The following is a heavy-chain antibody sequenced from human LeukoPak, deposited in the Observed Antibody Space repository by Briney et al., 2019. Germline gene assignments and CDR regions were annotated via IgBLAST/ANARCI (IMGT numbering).Heavy chain of an antibody. J-gene: IGHJ3*02. CDR2: IYYSGST. D-gene: IGHD3-10*01. V-gene: IGHV4-59*01. CDR3: ARDPGRFGELSAFDI. CDR1: GGSISSYY. Sequence: SETLSLTCTVSGGSISSYYWSWIRQPPGKGLEWIGYIYYSGSTNYNPSPKSRVTISVDTSKNQFSLKLSSVTAADTAVYYCARDPGRFGELSAFDIWGQGTMVTASS.